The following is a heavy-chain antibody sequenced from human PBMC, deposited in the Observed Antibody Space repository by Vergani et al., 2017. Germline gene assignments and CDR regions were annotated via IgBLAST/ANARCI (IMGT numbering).Heavy chain of an antibody. CDR3: ARLGGLDP. Sequence: QVQLVESGGGVVQPGRSLRLSCAASGFTFSSYAMHWVRQAPGKGLEWVAVISYDGINKYYADSVKGRFTISRDNSKNTLYLQMNSLRAEDTAVYYCARLGGLDPWGQGTLVTVSS. V-gene: IGHV3-30*01. D-gene: IGHD3-16*01. CDR2: ISYDGINK. CDR1: GFTFSSYA. J-gene: IGHJ5*02.